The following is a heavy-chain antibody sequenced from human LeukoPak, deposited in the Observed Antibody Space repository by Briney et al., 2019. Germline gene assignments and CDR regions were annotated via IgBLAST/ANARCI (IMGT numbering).Heavy chain of an antibody. CDR2: LLPILGIA. D-gene: IGHD1-26*01. Sequence: SVKVSCKACVGIFSSYAISWVRPAPGQGREGVGRLLPILGIANYAKKFQGRVTITADKSTGTAYVELSSLRSEDTAVYYCAREGSGSYYHAPYFDHWGQGKLVTVSS. J-gene: IGHJ4*02. CDR1: VGIFSSYA. CDR3: AREGSGSYYHAPYFDH. V-gene: IGHV1-69*04.